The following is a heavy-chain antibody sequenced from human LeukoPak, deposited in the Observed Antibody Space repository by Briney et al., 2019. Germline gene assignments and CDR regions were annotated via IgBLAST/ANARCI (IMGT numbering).Heavy chain of an antibody. J-gene: IGHJ4*02. CDR2: ISGGGGST. V-gene: IGHV3-23*01. D-gene: IGHD3-10*01. CDR3: AKMDYGSGSYYVLNSPDY. Sequence: GGSLRLSCAASGFTFRSYAMSWVRQAPGEGLEWVSAISGGGGSTYYADSVKGRFTISRDNSKNTLYLQVNSLRAEDTAVYYCAKMDYGSGSYYVLNSPDYWGQGTLVTVSS. CDR1: GFTFRSYA.